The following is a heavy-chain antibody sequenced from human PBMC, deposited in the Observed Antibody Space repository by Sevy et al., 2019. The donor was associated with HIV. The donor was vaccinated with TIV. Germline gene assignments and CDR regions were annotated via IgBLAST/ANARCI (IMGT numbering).Heavy chain of an antibody. J-gene: IGHJ4*02. CDR1: GDPVSSRIYY. V-gene: IGHV4-39*01. CDR3: GRSEYSCSRVDH. Sequence: SETLSLTCTVSGDPVSSRIYYWGWVRQAPGKGLEWIGSIYYSGRTYSNPSLKSRVAISVDTSRKQLSLKMTSVTAADTAMYYCGRSEYSCSRVDHWGQGTLVTVSS. D-gene: IGHD6-6*01. CDR2: IYYSGRT.